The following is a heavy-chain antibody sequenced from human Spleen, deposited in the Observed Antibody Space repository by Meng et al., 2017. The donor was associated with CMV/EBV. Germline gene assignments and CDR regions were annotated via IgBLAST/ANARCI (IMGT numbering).Heavy chain of an antibody. CDR1: GFTFSSYG. V-gene: IGHV3-30*02. CDR3: AKENYLTSVTKDYYYGMDV. D-gene: IGHD4-11*01. J-gene: IGHJ6*02. Sequence: GESLKISCAASGFTFSSYGMHWVRQAPGKGLDWVAFIRYDGSNEYYADSLKGRFTISRDNSKNSLYLQMNSLRAEDTAIYYWAKENYLTSVTKDYYYGMDVWGQGTTVTVSS. CDR2: IRYDGSNE.